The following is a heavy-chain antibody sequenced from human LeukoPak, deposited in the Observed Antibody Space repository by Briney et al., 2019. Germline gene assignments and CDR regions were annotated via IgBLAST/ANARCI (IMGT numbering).Heavy chain of an antibody. CDR1: GYTFTIYD. D-gene: IGHD3-22*01. J-gene: IGHJ4*02. CDR3: ARPTYYYDSSRYYFDY. V-gene: IGHV1-46*01. CDR2: INPSGGST. Sequence: GASVKVSCKASGYTFTIYDMHWGRQAPGQGLEWMGRINPSGGSTSYAQKFQGRVTMTRDTSTSTVYMEPSSLRSEDTAVYYCARPTYYYDSSRYYFDYWGKGTLVTVSS.